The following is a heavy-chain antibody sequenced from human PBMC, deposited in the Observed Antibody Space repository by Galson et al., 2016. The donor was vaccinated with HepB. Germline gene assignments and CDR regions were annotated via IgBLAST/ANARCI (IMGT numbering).Heavy chain of an antibody. V-gene: IGHV3-30*03. Sequence: SLRLSCAASGFTFSTYGMHWVRQAPGKGLEWVALISYDGKSESYADSVKGRVTISRDNSKNTLYLQMHSLRGEDTAVYYCARDVLWFGTFSWSDPWGRGTLASVSS. J-gene: IGHJ5*02. D-gene: IGHD3-10*01. CDR1: GFTFSTYG. CDR2: ISYDGKSE. CDR3: ARDVLWFGTFSWSDP.